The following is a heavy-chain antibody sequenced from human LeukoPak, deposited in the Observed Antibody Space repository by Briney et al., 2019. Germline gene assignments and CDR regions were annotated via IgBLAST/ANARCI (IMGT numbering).Heavy chain of an antibody. CDR2: ISSGGSTI. CDR1: EFVLSDYY. CDR3: AREMEGDYGSGTFFDH. J-gene: IGHJ4*02. V-gene: IGHV3-11*01. Sequence: GGSLRLSCAASEFVLSDYYMSWIRQAPGKGLEWISYISSGGSTISYADSVRGRFTISRDNAKNSLYLQMNSLRAEDTAVYYCAREMEGDYGSGTFFDHWGQGNMVTVSS. D-gene: IGHD3-10*01.